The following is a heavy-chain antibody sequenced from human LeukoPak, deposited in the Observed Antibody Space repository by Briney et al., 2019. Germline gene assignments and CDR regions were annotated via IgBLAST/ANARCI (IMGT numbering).Heavy chain of an antibody. CDR3: ARVSGNYDY. V-gene: IGHV3-72*01. CDR1: GFTFSDRN. CDR2: TRNKANRYTT. D-gene: IGHD3-10*01. Sequence: GGSLRLSCVASGFTFSDRNMDWVRQGPGKGLEWVGRTRNKANRYTTEYAASVKGRFTISRDDSKNSLCLQMNSLKTEDTAVYYCARVSGNYDYWGQGTLVTVSS. J-gene: IGHJ4*02.